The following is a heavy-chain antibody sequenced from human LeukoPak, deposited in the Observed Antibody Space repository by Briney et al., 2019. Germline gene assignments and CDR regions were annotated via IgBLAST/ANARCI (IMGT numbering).Heavy chain of an antibody. Sequence: PGGSLRLSCAASGFTFSTYAMSWVRQAPGKGLEWVSAISGSGGSTYYADSVKGRFTISRDNSKNTLFLQMKSLRTDDTAVYYCAEEYRRPPDYFDYWGQGTLVTVSS. CDR3: AEEYRRPPDYFDY. D-gene: IGHD1-14*01. V-gene: IGHV3-23*01. CDR2: ISGSGGST. CDR1: GFTFSTYA. J-gene: IGHJ4*02.